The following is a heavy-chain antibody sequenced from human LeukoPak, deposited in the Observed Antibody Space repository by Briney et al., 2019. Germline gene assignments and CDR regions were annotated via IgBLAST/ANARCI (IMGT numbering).Heavy chain of an antibody. CDR3: ARDQSYYDFWSGYYHHRPDAFDI. Sequence: SETLSLTCTVSGGSISSSSYYWGWIRQPPGKGLEWIGSIYYSGSTYYNPSLKSRVTISVDTSKNQFSLKLSSVTAADTAVYYCARDQSYYDFWSGYYHHRPDAFDIWGQGTMVTVSS. CDR2: IYYSGST. V-gene: IGHV4-39*07. D-gene: IGHD3-3*01. J-gene: IGHJ3*02. CDR1: GGSISSSSYY.